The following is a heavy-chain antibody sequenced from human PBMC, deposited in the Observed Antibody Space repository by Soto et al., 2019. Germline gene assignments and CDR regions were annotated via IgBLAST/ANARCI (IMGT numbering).Heavy chain of an antibody. CDR1: GGRFRRCG. Sequence: SVKVSCRGGGGRFRRCGRRGVRQARGQGLEWMGGIIPIFGTANYAQKFQGRVTITADESTSTAYMELSSLRSEDTAVYYCAAIVVVPAAMDYWGQGTLVTVSS. D-gene: IGHD2-2*01. CDR2: IIPIFGTA. J-gene: IGHJ4*02. V-gene: IGHV1-69*13. CDR3: AAIVVVPAAMDY.